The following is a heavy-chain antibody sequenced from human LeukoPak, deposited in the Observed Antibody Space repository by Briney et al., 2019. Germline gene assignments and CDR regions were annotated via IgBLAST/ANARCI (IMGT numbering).Heavy chain of an antibody. Sequence: GGSLRLSCAASGFILSSSEMNWVRQAPGKGLEWVSFIATDSTIYYADSVKGRFTLSRDNSKSTLYIQMNSLRAEDTAVYYCARAKPKNMVRGLIMRRESRYYFDYWGQGTLVTVSS. D-gene: IGHD3-10*01. CDR2: IATDSTI. CDR3: ARAKPKNMVRGLIMRRESRYYFDY. CDR1: GFILSSSE. J-gene: IGHJ4*02. V-gene: IGHV3-48*03.